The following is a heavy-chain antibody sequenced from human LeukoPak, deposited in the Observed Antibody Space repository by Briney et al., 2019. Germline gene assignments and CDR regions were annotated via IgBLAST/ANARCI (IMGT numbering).Heavy chain of an antibody. Sequence: RASVKVSCKASGYTFTSYGISWVRQAPGQGLEWMGWISAYNGNTNYAQKLQGRVTMTTDTSTSTAYMELRSLRSDDTAVYYCARDPTPLLYQLLHYYYYYMDVWGKGTTVTISS. CDR2: ISAYNGNT. J-gene: IGHJ6*03. D-gene: IGHD2-2*01. CDR3: ARDPTPLLYQLLHYYYYYMDV. CDR1: GYTFTSYG. V-gene: IGHV1-18*01.